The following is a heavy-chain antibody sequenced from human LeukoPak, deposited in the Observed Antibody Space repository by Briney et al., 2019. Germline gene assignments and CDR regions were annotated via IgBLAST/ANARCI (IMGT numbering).Heavy chain of an antibody. D-gene: IGHD2-2*01. CDR3: AREPPAAMSGSLDY. CDR1: GFTFSSYS. V-gene: IGHV3-30*01. J-gene: IGHJ4*02. Sequence: GGSLRLSCATSGFTFSSYSLHWVRQAPGKGLEWVAIITYDGSNKYYGDPVKGRFTISRDNSQNTLYLQMNSLRTEDTAVYYCAREPPAAMSGSLDYWGQGTLVTVSS. CDR2: ITYDGSNK.